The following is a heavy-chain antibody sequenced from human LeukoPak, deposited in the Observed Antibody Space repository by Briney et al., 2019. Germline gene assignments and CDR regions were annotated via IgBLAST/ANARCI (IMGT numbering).Heavy chain of an antibody. CDR3: ARVRQLVQYYWFDP. CDR2: INHIGGT. V-gene: IGHV4-34*01. D-gene: IGHD6-13*01. J-gene: IGHJ5*02. CDR1: GGSFSGYY. Sequence: SETLSLTCAVYGGSFSGYYWSWIRQPPGKGLEWIGEINHIGGTNYNPSLKSRVTISVDTSKNQFSLKLSSVTAADTAVYYCARVRQLVQYYWFDPWGQGTLVTVSS.